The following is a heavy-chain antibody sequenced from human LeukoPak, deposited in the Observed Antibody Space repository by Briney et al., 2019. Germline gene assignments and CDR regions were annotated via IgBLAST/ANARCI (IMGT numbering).Heavy chain of an antibody. Sequence: GASVKVSCKASGYTFTGYYMHWVRQAPGQGLEWMGWINPNSGGTNYAQKFQGRVTMTRDTSISTAYMELSRLRSDDTAVYYCARDPAMVRGVIGYYMDVWGKGTTVTISS. CDR2: INPNSGGT. V-gene: IGHV1-2*02. CDR3: ARDPAMVRGVIGYYMDV. CDR1: GYTFTGYY. J-gene: IGHJ6*03. D-gene: IGHD3-10*01.